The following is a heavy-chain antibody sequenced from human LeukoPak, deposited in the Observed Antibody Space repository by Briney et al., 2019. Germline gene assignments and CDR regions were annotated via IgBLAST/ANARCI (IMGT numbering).Heavy chain of an antibody. CDR3: AKRTMSAFDP. D-gene: IGHD5-24*01. Sequence: QPGGSLRLSCTASGFTFRTYAMDWVRQAPGKGLEWLSGISGSGNGTYYADSVKGRFTISRDNSKNMVYLQMNSLTVEDAATYYCAKRTMSAFDPWGQGTLLIVSS. CDR1: GFTFRTYA. CDR2: ISGSGNGT. J-gene: IGHJ5*02. V-gene: IGHV3-23*01.